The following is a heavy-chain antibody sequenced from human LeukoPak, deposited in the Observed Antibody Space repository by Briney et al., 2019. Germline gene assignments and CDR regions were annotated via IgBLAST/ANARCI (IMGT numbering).Heavy chain of an antibody. V-gene: IGHV3-53*01. D-gene: IGHD3-22*01. J-gene: IGHJ4*02. CDR2: IYSGGST. CDR1: GFTVSSNY. CDR3: AKDAFHDSSGYYSPFDY. Sequence: GGSLRLSCAASGFTVSSNYMSWVRQAPGKGLEWVSVIYSGGSTYYADSVKGRFTISRHNSKNTLYLQMNSLRAEDTAVYYCAKDAFHDSSGYYSPFDYWGQGTLVTVSS.